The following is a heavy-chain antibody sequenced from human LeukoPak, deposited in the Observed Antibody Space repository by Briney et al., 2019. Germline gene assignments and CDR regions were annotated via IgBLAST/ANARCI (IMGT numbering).Heavy chain of an antibody. CDR3: ARYFSGSGSSYNYFDY. Sequence: SETLSLTCTVSGDSISTYYWSWIRQPPGKGLEWIAYIYYSGSTNYNPSLKSRVTISVDTSKNQFSLRLSSVTAADTAVYYCARYFSGSGSSYNYFDYWGQGTLATVSS. D-gene: IGHD3-10*01. CDR1: GDSISTYY. CDR2: IYYSGST. J-gene: IGHJ4*02. V-gene: IGHV4-59*01.